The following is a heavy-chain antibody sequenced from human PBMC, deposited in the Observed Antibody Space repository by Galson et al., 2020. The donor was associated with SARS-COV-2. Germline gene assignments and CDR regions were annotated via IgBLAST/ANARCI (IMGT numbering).Heavy chain of an antibody. D-gene: IGHD3-16*01. CDR3: ARFGRADPGPGGLFDY. CDR2: IYPGDSDT. CDR1: GFTFNIYW. Sequence: KIGESLKISCEGSGFTFNIYWIAWVRHMPGKGLEWVGIIYPGDSDTSYSPSFQGQVTISADRSVSTAYLQWSSLKAPDTAIYYCARFGRADPGPGGLFDYWGQGTLVTVSS. J-gene: IGHJ4*02. V-gene: IGHV5-51*01.